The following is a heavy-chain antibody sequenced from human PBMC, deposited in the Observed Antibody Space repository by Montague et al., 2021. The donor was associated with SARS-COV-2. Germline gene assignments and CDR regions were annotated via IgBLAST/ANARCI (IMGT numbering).Heavy chain of an antibody. J-gene: IGHJ6*03. CDR1: GFPFSSYS. V-gene: IGHV3-21*01. CDR2: ISSSSSYI. Sequence: CLRLSCAASGFPFSSYSMNWVRQAPWKGLEWVSSISSSSSYIYYADSVKGRFTISRDNAKNSLYLQMNSLRAEDTAVYYCTRDPALYYYYMDVWGKGTTVTVSS. CDR3: TRDPALYYYYMDV.